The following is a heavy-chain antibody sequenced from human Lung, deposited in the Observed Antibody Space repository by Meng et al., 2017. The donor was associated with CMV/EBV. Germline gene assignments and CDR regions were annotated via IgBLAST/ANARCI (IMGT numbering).Heavy chain of an antibody. Sequence: ASVKVSCKASGYTFTGYYIHWVRQAPGQGLEWMGWINPKSGDTNYAQKFQGRVSMTRDTSITTGYMELRSLRSDDTAVYYCAREQAGDYGSGQDAFDIWGQGXMVTVSS. CDR2: INPKSGDT. V-gene: IGHV1-2*02. CDR3: AREQAGDYGSGQDAFDI. CDR1: GYTFTGYY. J-gene: IGHJ3*02. D-gene: IGHD3-10*01.